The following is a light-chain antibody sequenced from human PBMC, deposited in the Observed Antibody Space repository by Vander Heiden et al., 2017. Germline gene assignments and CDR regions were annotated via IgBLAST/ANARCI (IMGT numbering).Light chain of an antibody. CDR2: AAS. CDR1: QGISSY. Sequence: DIQLTQSPSFLSASVGDRVTITCRASQGISSYLDWYQQKPGKAPKLLIYAASTLQSGVPSRFGGSGSGTEFTLTISSLQPEDFATYYCQQRNNYPSLTFGGGTKVEIK. V-gene: IGKV1-9*01. J-gene: IGKJ4*01. CDR3: QQRNNYPSLT.